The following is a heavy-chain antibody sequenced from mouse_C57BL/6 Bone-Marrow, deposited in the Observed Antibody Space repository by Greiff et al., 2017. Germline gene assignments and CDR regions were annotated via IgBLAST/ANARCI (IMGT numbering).Heavy chain of an antibody. V-gene: IGHV5-17*01. Sequence: EVQRVESGGGLLKPEGSRKLSCAPPGSPFRANGWHWVRQAPEKGLRGVAYIRSGSSTIYYADTVKGRFTISRDNAKNTLFLQMTSLRSEDTAMYYCARPPHYYGSSYFAMDYWGQGTSVTVSS. CDR2: IRSGSSTI. D-gene: IGHD1-1*01. CDR3: ARPPHYYGSSYFAMDY. CDR1: GSPFRANG. J-gene: IGHJ4*01.